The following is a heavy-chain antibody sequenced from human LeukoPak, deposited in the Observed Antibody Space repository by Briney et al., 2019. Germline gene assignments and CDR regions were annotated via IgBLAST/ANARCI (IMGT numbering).Heavy chain of an antibody. J-gene: IGHJ4*02. CDR3: AKTRSSVLYGSATFDY. D-gene: IGHD3-10*01. CDR1: GFTFDDYA. V-gene: IGHV3-9*01. Sequence: GGSLRLSCAASGFTFDDYAMHWVRQAPGKGLEWVSGISWNSGTIGYADSVKGRFTISRDNAKNSLYLQMNSLRDEDTALFYCAKTRSSVLYGSATFDYWGQGALVTVSS. CDR2: ISWNSGTI.